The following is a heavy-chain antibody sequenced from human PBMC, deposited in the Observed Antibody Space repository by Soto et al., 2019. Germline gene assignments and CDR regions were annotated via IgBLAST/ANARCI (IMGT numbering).Heavy chain of an antibody. CDR3: ARASYGDYDP. V-gene: IGHV4-39*01. CDR2: IYYSGST. D-gene: IGHD4-17*01. CDR1: GGSISSSSYY. J-gene: IGHJ5*02. Sequence: LSLTCTVSGGSISSSSYYWGWIRQPPGKGLEWIGSIYYSGSTYYDPSLKSRVTISVDTSKNQFSLRLSSVTAADTAVYYCARASYGDYDPWGQGTLVTVS.